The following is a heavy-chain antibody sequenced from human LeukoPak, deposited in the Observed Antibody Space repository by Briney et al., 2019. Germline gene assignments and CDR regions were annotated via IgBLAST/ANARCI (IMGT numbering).Heavy chain of an antibody. CDR1: GGSLSGYY. J-gene: IGHJ4*02. Sequence: MSSETLSLTCAVYGGSLSGYYWSWIRQPPGKGLEWIGESKHSGGSNYNPSLKGRITISVDTSKNQFSLKLTSVTAADTAVYYCARGQWEVRGVIITHFDYWGQGSLVTVSS. CDR2: SKHSGGS. V-gene: IGHV4-34*01. D-gene: IGHD3-10*01. CDR3: ARGQWEVRGVIITHFDY.